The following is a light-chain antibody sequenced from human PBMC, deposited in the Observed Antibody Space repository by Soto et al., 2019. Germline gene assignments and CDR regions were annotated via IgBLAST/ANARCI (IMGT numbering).Light chain of an antibody. V-gene: IGKV3-15*01. CDR2: GAS. CDR3: QQYNNWLIT. J-gene: IGKJ5*01. Sequence: EIVMTQSPATLSVSPGERATLSCRASQSVNGNLAWYQQKPGQAPRLLIYGASTRATGIPARFSGSGSGTEFTLTISSLQSEDCAVYYCQQYNNWLITFGQGTRLEIK. CDR1: QSVNGN.